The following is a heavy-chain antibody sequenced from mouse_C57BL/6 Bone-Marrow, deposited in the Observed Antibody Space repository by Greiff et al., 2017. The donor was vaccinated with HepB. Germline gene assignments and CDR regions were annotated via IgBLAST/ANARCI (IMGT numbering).Heavy chain of an antibody. J-gene: IGHJ4*01. CDR3: ARPVYYGSTSYYYAMDY. Sequence: EVKLVESGGGLVQPGGSLSLSCAASGFTFTDYYMSWVRQPPGKALEWLGFIRNKANGYTTEYSASVKGRFTISRDNSQSILYLQMNALRAEDSATYYCARPVYYGSTSYYYAMDYWGQGTSVTVSS. CDR2: IRNKANGYTT. CDR1: GFTFTDYY. D-gene: IGHD1-1*01. V-gene: IGHV7-3*01.